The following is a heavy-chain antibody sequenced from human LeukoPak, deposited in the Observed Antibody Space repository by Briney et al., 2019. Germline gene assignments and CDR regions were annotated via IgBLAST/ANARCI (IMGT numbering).Heavy chain of an antibody. CDR1: GFTFSGYS. J-gene: IGHJ4*02. D-gene: IGHD3-22*01. Sequence: GSLLLSCASSGFTFSGYSMNWVRQAPGKGVEWVSYISSSSGITYYADSVKGRFTISRDNAKNSLYLQVNSLRDEDTAVYYCARGYFDSSGYYHLGYWGQGTLVTVSS. V-gene: IGHV3-48*02. CDR3: ARGYFDSSGYYHLGY. CDR2: ISSSSGIT.